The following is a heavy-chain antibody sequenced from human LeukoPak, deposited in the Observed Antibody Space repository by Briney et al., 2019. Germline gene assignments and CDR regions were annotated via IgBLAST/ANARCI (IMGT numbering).Heavy chain of an antibody. D-gene: IGHD3-10*01. CDR3: ARGSYGSGSYISAFDI. Sequence: PSETLSLTCTVSGGSISSSSYYWGWIRQPPGKGLEWIGSIYYSGSTYYNPSLKSRVTISVDTSKNQFSLKLSSVTAADTAVYYCARGSYGSGSYISAFDIWGQGTMVTVSS. CDR1: GGSISSSSYY. J-gene: IGHJ3*02. CDR2: IYYSGST. V-gene: IGHV4-39*07.